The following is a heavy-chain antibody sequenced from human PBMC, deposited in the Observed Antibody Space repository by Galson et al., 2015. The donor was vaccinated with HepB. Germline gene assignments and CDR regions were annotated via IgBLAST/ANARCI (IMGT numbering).Heavy chain of an antibody. V-gene: IGHV3-30*04. D-gene: IGHD3-10*01. Sequence: SLRLSCAASGFTFSSYAMHWVRQAPGKGLEWVAVISYDGSNKYYADSVKGRFTISRDNSKNTLYLQMSSLRAEDTAAYYCAREGIVTGSGSVGDYFDYWGQGTLVTVSS. CDR3: AREGIVTGSGSVGDYFDY. CDR1: GFTFSSYA. J-gene: IGHJ4*02. CDR2: ISYDGSNK.